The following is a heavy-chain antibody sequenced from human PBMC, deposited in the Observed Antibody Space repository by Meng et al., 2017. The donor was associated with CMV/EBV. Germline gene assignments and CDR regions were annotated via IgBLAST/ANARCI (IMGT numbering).Heavy chain of an antibody. D-gene: IGHD3-10*01. Sequence: SGPTLVKPTQTLTLTCTFSGFSLSTSGVGVGWIRQPPGKALEWLALIYWNDDKRYSPSLKSRLTITKDTSKNQVVLTMTHMDPVDTATYYCAHSSSLVLLWFGESSDAFDIWGQGTMVTVSS. V-gene: IGHV2-5*01. CDR2: IYWNDDK. CDR1: GFSLSTSGVG. CDR3: AHSSSLVLLWFGESSDAFDI. J-gene: IGHJ3*02.